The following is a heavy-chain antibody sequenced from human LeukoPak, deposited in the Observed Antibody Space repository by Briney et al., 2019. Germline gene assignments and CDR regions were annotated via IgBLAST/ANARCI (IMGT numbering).Heavy chain of an antibody. CDR1: GFTFSNYW. Sequence: MAGGSLRLSCAASGFTFSNYWMSWVRQAPGKGLEWIGSVYYSGSTYYNPSLKSRVTISVDTSKNQFSLRLSSVTAADTAVYYCARGTTNSLCNYWGQGTLVTVSS. D-gene: IGHD2/OR15-2a*01. CDR2: VYYSGST. V-gene: IGHV4-39*07. CDR3: ARGTTNSLCNY. J-gene: IGHJ4*02.